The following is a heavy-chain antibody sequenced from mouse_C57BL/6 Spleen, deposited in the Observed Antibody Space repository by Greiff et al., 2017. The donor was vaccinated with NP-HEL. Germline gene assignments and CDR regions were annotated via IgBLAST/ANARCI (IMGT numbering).Heavy chain of an antibody. J-gene: IGHJ2*01. V-gene: IGHV1-82*01. D-gene: IGHD1-1*02. CDR3: AKGGHRDYFDY. CDR2: IYPGDGDT. Sequence: VQRVESGPELVKPGASVKISCKASGYAFSSSWMNWVKQRPGKGLEWIGRIYPGDGDTNYNGKFKGKATLTADKSSSTAYMQLSSLTSEDSAVYFGAKGGHRDYFDYWGQGTTLTVSS. CDR1: GYAFSSSW.